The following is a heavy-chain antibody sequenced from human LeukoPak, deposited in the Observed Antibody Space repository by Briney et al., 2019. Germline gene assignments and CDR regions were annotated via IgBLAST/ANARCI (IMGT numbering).Heavy chain of an antibody. Sequence: PGGSLRLSCAASGFIFSNSWMTWVRQAPGKGLEWVASMIGDGSEIHYVDSVKGRFTISRDNAKNSLYLQMNSLRAEDTALYYCARVAAADYYYYYYMDVWGKGTTVTVSS. J-gene: IGHJ6*03. CDR3: ARVAAADYYYYYYMDV. V-gene: IGHV3-7*03. D-gene: IGHD6-13*01. CDR2: MIGDGSEI. CDR1: GFIFSNSW.